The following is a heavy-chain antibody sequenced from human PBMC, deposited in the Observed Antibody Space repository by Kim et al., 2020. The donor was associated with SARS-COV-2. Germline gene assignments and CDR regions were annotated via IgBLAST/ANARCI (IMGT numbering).Heavy chain of an antibody. Sequence: PGGSLRLSCAASGFTFSSYDMHWVRQATGKGLEWVSAIGTAGDTYYPGSVKGRFTISRENAKNSLYLQMNSLRAGDTAVYYCARDRYYYGSGSLYYYYYGMDVWGQGTTVTVSS. CDR3: ARDRYYYGSGSLYYYYYGMDV. CDR2: IGTAGDT. V-gene: IGHV3-13*01. D-gene: IGHD3-10*01. J-gene: IGHJ6*02. CDR1: GFTFSSYD.